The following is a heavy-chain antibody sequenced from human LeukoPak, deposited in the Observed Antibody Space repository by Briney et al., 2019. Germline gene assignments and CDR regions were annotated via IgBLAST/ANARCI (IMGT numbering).Heavy chain of an antibody. V-gene: IGHV1-69*01. CDR3: ARQGNYDSSGYYYH. D-gene: IGHD3-22*01. J-gene: IGHJ5*02. Sequence: GSSVKVSCKASGGTFSSYAISWVRQAPGQGLEWMGGIIPIFGTANYAQKFQGRVTITADESTSTAYMELSSLRSEDTAVYYCARQGNYDSSGYYYHWGQGTLVTVSS. CDR2: IIPIFGTA. CDR1: GGTFSSYA.